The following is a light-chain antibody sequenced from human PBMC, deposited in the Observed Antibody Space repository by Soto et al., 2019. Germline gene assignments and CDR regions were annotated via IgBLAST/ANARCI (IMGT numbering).Light chain of an antibody. Sequence: QSALTQPASVSGSPGQSITISCTGTSNDIGDYNFVSWYQHHPGKAPKLMIFEVNNWPSGVSLRFSGSKSGNTASLTISGLQAEDEADYYCSSYTNADTLVFGGGTKVTVL. CDR1: SNDIGDYNF. J-gene: IGLJ3*02. V-gene: IGLV2-14*01. CDR2: EVN. CDR3: SSYTNADTLV.